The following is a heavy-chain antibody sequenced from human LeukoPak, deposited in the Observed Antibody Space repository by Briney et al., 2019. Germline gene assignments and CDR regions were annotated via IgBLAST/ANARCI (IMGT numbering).Heavy chain of an antibody. CDR3: ARDWGSSTGNWFHP. CDR2: IIPIFGTA. J-gene: IGHJ5*02. Sequence: GASVKVSCKASGGTFSSYAISWVRLAPGQGLEWMGGIIPIFGTANYAQKFQGGVTITTDESTSTAYMELSSLRSEDTAVYYCARDWGSSTGNWFHPWGQGTLVTVSS. D-gene: IGHD2-2*01. V-gene: IGHV1-69*05. CDR1: GGTFSSYA.